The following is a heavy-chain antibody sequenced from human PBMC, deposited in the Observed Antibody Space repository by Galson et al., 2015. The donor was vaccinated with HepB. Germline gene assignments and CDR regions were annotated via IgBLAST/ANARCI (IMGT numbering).Heavy chain of an antibody. D-gene: IGHD2-15*01. CDR1: GYTFTNYY. V-gene: IGHV1-46*03. CDR2: ISPSGGST. J-gene: IGHJ6*02. CDR3: TRASYCSGGSCYGMDV. Sequence: SVKVSCKASGYTFTNYYIHWVRQAPGQGLEWMGVISPSGGSTSYAQKFQGRVTMTRDTSTSTVYMELSSLRSEDTAVYYCTRASYCSGGSCYGMDVWGQGTTVTVS.